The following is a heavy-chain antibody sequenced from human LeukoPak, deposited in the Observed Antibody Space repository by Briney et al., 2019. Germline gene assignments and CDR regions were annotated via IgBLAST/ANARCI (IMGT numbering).Heavy chain of an antibody. CDR1: GGSISSTSYY. Sequence: PSETLSLTCTVSGGSISSTSYYWGWIRQPPGKGLEWIGTMYYSGNTYYNPSLKSRVTISVDTSKNQFSLKLSSVTAADTAVYYCARYPFYGSGSYYFDYWGQGTLVTVSS. J-gene: IGHJ4*02. D-gene: IGHD3-10*01. V-gene: IGHV4-39*07. CDR3: ARYPFYGSGSYYFDY. CDR2: MYYSGNT.